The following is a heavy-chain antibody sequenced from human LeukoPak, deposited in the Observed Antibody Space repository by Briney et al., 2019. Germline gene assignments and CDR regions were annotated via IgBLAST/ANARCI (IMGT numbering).Heavy chain of an antibody. CDR3: AQHLDGQLWIFDY. V-gene: IGHV1-2*02. D-gene: IGHD5-18*01. CDR2: INPNNGGT. CDR1: GYTFTGYY. J-gene: IGHJ4*02. Sequence: GASVKVSCKASGYTFTGYYMHWVRQAPGQGLEWMGWINPNNGGTNCAQKFQGRVTMTRDTSISTAYMELRRLRSDDTAVYYCAQHLDGQLWIFDYWGQGTEVTVSS.